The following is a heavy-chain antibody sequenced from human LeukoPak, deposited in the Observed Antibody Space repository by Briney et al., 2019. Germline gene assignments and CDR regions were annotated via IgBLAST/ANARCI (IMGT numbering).Heavy chain of an antibody. Sequence: GESLKISCKGSGNTFTNYWIGWVRQLPGKGLEWMGIIYPGDSETRYSPSFQGQVTISADKSISTAYLQWSSLKASDTAMYYCARPVVKADYCSGGSCYELGAFDIWGQGTMVTVSS. V-gene: IGHV5-51*01. J-gene: IGHJ3*02. CDR1: GNTFTNYW. CDR2: IYPGDSET. CDR3: ARPVVKADYCSGGSCYELGAFDI. D-gene: IGHD2-15*01.